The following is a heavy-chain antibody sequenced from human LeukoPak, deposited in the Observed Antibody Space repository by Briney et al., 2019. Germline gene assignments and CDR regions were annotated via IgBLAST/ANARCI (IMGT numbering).Heavy chain of an antibody. CDR1: GFSFRSHD. J-gene: IGHJ2*01. CDR3: VKGADSVTSIYSLDS. D-gene: IGHD2-21*02. CDR2: ISYDGSER. V-gene: IGHV3-30*18. Sequence: GGSLSLSCAASGFSFRSHDMHWVRQPPGKGLEWMAMISYDGSERSFTDSMKGRLTISRDNSKHTVDLEMSSLRAEDTGVYYCVKGADSVTSIYSLDSWGRGTLVTVSS.